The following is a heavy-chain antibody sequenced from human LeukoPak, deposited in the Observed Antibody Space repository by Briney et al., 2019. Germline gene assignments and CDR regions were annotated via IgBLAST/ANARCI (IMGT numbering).Heavy chain of an antibody. V-gene: IGHV1-2*02. D-gene: IGHD3-22*01. CDR2: INPNNGGT. CDR1: GYTFTGYY. CDR3: ARDRFEPGYSYDSSGYPRRAVPGSFDL. Sequence: ASVKVSCKASGYTFTGYYMHWVRQAPGQRLEWMGWINPNNGGTNFAQKFQGRVTMTRDTSIGTAYMDLSILTSDDTAVYYCARDRFEPGYSYDSSGYPRRAVPGSFDLWGQGTLVTVSS. J-gene: IGHJ3*01.